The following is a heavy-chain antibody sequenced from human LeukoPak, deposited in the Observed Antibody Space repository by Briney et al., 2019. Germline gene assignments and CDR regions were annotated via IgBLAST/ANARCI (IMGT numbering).Heavy chain of an antibody. J-gene: IGHJ5*02. Sequence: ASVKVSCKASGYTFSDYYMHWVRQAPGQGLEWMGWFNPDSGGTKYAQKFQDRVTMTSDTSISTAYMELSRLRSDDTAVYYCARDHLLFRQPPNWFDPWGQGTLVTVSS. D-gene: IGHD1-14*01. CDR1: GYTFSDYY. V-gene: IGHV1-2*02. CDR3: ARDHLLFRQPPNWFDP. CDR2: FNPDSGGT.